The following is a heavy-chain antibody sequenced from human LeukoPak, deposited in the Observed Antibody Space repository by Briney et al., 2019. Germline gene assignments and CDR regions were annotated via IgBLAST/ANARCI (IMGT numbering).Heavy chain of an antibody. Sequence: PSETLSLTCTVSGGSISSYYWSWIRQPPGKRLEWIGYIYYSGSTNYYPSLKSRVTISVDTSKNQFSLKLSSVTAADTAVYYCARGPCDFWSGLYYYGMDVWGQGTTVTVSS. V-gene: IGHV4-59*01. CDR2: IYYSGST. CDR3: ARGPCDFWSGLYYYGMDV. J-gene: IGHJ6*02. D-gene: IGHD3-3*01. CDR1: GGSISSYY.